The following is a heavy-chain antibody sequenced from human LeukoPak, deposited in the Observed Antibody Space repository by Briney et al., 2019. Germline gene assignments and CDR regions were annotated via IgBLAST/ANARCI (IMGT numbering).Heavy chain of an antibody. CDR3: ARDPPASSCGGDCPPH. Sequence: SETLSLTCTVSGYSISSGYYWGWIRQPPGKGLQWIGTIYHSGSTYYSPSLKSRVTISVDTSKNQFSLKLSSVTAADTAVYYCARDPPASSCGGDCPPHWGQGTLVTVSS. V-gene: IGHV4-38-2*02. CDR1: GYSISSGYY. J-gene: IGHJ4*02. CDR2: IYHSGST. D-gene: IGHD2-21*02.